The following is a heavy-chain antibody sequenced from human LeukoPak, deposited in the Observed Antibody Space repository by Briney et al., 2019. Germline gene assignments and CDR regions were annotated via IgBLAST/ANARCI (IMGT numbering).Heavy chain of an antibody. D-gene: IGHD3-3*01. J-gene: IGHJ4*02. CDR3: ARDGGYDFWSGYYQDY. V-gene: IGHV3-NL1*01. CDR1: GFTFSSYG. Sequence: PGGSLRLSCAASGFTFSSYGMHWVRQAPGKGLEWVSTITTSDGNTYYADSVKGRFTVSRDNSKNTLYLQMNSLRAEDTAVYYCARDGGYDFWSGYYQDYWGQGTLVTVSS. CDR2: ITTSDGNT.